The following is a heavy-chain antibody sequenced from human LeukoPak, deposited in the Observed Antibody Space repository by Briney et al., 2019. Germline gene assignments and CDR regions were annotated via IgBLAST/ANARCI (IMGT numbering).Heavy chain of an antibody. CDR3: ARDRVRLSNYYYYYGMDV. D-gene: IGHD3-10*01. J-gene: IGHJ6*02. CDR1: GFTFSSYA. V-gene: IGHV3-53*01. CDR2: IYSGGST. Sequence: GGSLRLSCAASGFTFSSYAMSWVRQAPGKGLEWVSVIYSGGSTYYADSVKGRFTISRDNSKNTLYLQMNSLRAEDTAVYYCARDRVRLSNYYYYYGMDVWGQGTTVTVSS.